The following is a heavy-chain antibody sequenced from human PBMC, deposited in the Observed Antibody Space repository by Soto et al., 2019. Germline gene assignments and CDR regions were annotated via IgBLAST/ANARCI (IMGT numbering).Heavy chain of an antibody. CDR1: GYSFTSYW. V-gene: IGHV5-51*01. D-gene: IGHD2-15*01. CDR3: ARLLDQKNLGGYYYYMDV. Sequence: GESLKISCKGSGYSFTSYWIGWVRQMPGKGLEWMGIIYPGDSDTRYSPSFQGQVTISADKSISTAYLQWSSLKASDTAMYYCARLLDQKNLGGYYYYMDVWAKGPRSPSP. J-gene: IGHJ6*03. CDR2: IYPGDSDT.